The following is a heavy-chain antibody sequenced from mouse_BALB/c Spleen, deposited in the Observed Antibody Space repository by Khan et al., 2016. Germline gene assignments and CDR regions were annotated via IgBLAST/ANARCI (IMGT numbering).Heavy chain of an antibody. J-gene: IGHJ2*01. CDR2: INPDSSTI. CDR3: ARLGYYGYFDY. Sequence: EVKLLESGGGLVQPGGSLKLSCAASGFDFSRYWMSWVRQAPGKGLEWIGEINPDSSTINYTPSLKDKFIISRDNAKNTLYLQMSKVRSEDTALXYWARLGYYGYFDYWGQGTTLTVSS. CDR1: GFDFSRYW. D-gene: IGHD1-1*01. V-gene: IGHV4-1*02.